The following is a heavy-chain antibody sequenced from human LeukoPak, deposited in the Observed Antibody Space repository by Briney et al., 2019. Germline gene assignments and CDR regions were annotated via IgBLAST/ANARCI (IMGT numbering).Heavy chain of an antibody. CDR2: INHSGST. D-gene: IGHD1-1*01. CDR3: ARVTYNGNDGSWFDM. Sequence: SETLSLTCAVYGGSFSGYYWSWIRQPPGKGLEWIGEINHSGSTNYNPSLKSRVTISVDTSKNQFSLKLSSVTAADTAVYYCARVTYNGNDGSWFDMWGQGNLVTVSA. CDR1: GGSFSGYY. V-gene: IGHV4-34*01. J-gene: IGHJ5*02.